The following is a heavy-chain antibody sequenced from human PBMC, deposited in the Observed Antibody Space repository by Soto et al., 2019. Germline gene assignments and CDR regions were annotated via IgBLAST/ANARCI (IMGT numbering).Heavy chain of an antibody. Sequence: PSETLSLTCTVSGGSFSPNYWGWIRQPPGKGLEWIGSIYYSGSTYYNPSLKSRVTISVDTSKNQFSLKLSSVTAADTAVYYCARHDVSYGQYNWFDPWGQGTLVTVSS. V-gene: IGHV4-39*01. J-gene: IGHJ5*02. CDR2: IYYSGST. CDR1: GGSFSPNY. CDR3: ARHDVSYGQYNWFDP. D-gene: IGHD5-18*01.